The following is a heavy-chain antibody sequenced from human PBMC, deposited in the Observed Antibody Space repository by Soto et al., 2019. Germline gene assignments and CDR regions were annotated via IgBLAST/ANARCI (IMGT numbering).Heavy chain of an antibody. CDR3: AREDDGGDRDYYGLDV. V-gene: IGHV4-30-4*08. J-gene: IGHJ6*02. D-gene: IGHD2-21*02. CDR1: GGSISGDYYH. CDR2: IHFSGSV. Sequence: QVQLQQSGPGLVKPSQTLSLTCTVSGGSISGDYYHWTWIRQSPGKRLECIGYIHFSGSVLYNPSFKSRPSLSVATSKNQFSLHLRSVTAADTAVYFCAREDDGGDRDYYGLDVWGQGTTVTVSS.